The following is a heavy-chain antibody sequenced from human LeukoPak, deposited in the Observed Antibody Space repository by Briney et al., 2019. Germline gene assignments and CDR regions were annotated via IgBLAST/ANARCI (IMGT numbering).Heavy chain of an antibody. D-gene: IGHD3-22*01. CDR2: INHSGST. CDR1: GGSFSGYY. J-gene: IGHJ4*02. Sequence: PSETLSLTCAVYGGSFSGYYWSWIRQPPGKGLEWIGEINHSGSTNYNPSLKSRVTISVDTSKNQFSLKLSSVTAADTAVYYCATPLDYYDSGGYHQGGDWGQGTLVTVSS. CDR3: ATPLDYYDSGGYHQGGD. V-gene: IGHV4-34*01.